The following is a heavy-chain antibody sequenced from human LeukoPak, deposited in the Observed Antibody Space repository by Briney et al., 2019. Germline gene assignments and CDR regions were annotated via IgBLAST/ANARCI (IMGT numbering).Heavy chain of an antibody. D-gene: IGHD3-10*01. CDR3: ARDITMVRGVAVSAY. V-gene: IGHV1-18*01. J-gene: IGHJ4*02. Sequence: ASVKVSCKASGHTFTSYGISWVRQAPGQGLEWMGWISAYNGNTNYAQKLQGRVTMTTDTSTSTAYMELRSLRSDDTAVYYCARDITMVRGVAVSAYWGQGTLVTVSS. CDR1: GHTFTSYG. CDR2: ISAYNGNT.